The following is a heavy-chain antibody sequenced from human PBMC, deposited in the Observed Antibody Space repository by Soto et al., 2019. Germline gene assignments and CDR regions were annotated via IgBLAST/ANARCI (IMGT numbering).Heavy chain of an antibody. Sequence: QVQVVESGGGVVQPGRSLRLSCAASGFTFSSYGMHWVRQAPGKGLEWVAIISWDGNNKYYADSVRGRFTISRDTSKSTLCLQMNSLRAEDTAVYYCAKGGSSSARYFDRWGQGTLVTVSS. CDR3: AKGGSSSARYFDR. CDR1: GFTFSSYG. V-gene: IGHV3-30*18. J-gene: IGHJ5*02. CDR2: ISWDGNNK. D-gene: IGHD6-6*01.